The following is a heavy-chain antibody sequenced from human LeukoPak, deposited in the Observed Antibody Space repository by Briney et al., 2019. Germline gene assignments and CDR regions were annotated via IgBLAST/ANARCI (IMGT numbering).Heavy chain of an antibody. CDR2: IYYSGST. V-gene: IGHV4-59*01. D-gene: IGHD3-22*01. CDR1: GGSFSGYY. J-gene: IGHJ3*02. Sequence: SETLSLTCAVYGGSFSGYYWSWIRQPPGKGLEWIGYIYYSGSTNYNPSLKSRVTISVDTSKNQFSLKLSSVTAADTAVYYCARGEGINYYDSSGYSEGAFDIWGQGTMVTVSS. CDR3: ARGEGINYYDSSGYSEGAFDI.